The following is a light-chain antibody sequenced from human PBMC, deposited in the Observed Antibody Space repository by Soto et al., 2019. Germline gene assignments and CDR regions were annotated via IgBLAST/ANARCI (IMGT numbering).Light chain of an antibody. CDR1: QSISSW. CDR3: QQYNSYWT. Sequence: DIQMTQSPSTLSASVGDRVTITCRASQSISSWLAWYQQKPGKAPQLLIYDASSLESGVPSRFSGSGSGTEFTLTNSSLQPDDFATYYCQQYNSYWTFGQGNKVEIK. J-gene: IGKJ1*01. CDR2: DAS. V-gene: IGKV1-5*01.